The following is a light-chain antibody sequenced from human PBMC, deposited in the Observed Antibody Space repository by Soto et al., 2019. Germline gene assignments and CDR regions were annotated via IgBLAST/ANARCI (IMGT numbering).Light chain of an antibody. CDR3: QQYWKWTIT. J-gene: IGKJ5*01. Sequence: EIVMTQSPATLSVSPGERATLSCRASQTIGSLLAWYPQKPGQAPRFIIYRASPRDAGLPELFICSGAGTDCTRPISSLQSEDVSVDYCQQYWKWTITFGQGTRLEIK. CDR1: QTIGSL. V-gene: IGKV3D-15*01. CDR2: RAS.